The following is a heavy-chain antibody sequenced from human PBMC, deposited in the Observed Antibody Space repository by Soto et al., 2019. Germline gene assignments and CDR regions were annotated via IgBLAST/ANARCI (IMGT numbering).Heavy chain of an antibody. J-gene: IGHJ3*02. V-gene: IGHV3-33*01. D-gene: IGHD3-10*01. CDR2: IWYDGSNK. Sequence: GGSLRLSCAASGFTFSSYGMHWVRQAPGKGLEWVAVIWYDGSNKYYADSVKGRFTISRDNSKNTLYLQMNSLRAEDTAVYYCARESWGSGNPFGAFDIWGQGTMVTVSS. CDR3: ARESWGSGNPFGAFDI. CDR1: GFTFSSYG.